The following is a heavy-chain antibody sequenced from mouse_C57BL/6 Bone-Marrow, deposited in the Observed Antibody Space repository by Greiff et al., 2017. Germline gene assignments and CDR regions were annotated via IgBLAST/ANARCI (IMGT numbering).Heavy chain of an antibody. CDR1: GYTFTDYY. V-gene: IGHV1-26*01. CDR2: INPNNGGT. D-gene: IGHD1-1*01. J-gene: IGHJ1*03. CDR3: ARDGLWYFDV. Sequence: EVQLQQSGPELVKPGASVKISCTASGYTFTDYYMNWVKQSHGKSLEWIGDINPNNGGTSYNQKFKGKATLTVDKSSSTAYMELRSLTSEDSAVYYCARDGLWYFDVWGTGTTVTVSS.